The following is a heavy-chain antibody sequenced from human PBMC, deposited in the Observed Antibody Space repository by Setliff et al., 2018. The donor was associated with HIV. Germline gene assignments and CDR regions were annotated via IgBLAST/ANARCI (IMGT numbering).Heavy chain of an antibody. J-gene: IGHJ4*02. CDR3: ARADYGDHLDY. CDR2: INPNSAIT. D-gene: IGHD4-17*01. V-gene: IGHV1-2*06. Sequence: ASVKVSCKTSGHTFTGYYIHWVRQAPGQGLEWMGRINPNSAITSYAQTFQDRVTMTRDTSITTAYMELSRLSSDDTAVYYCARADYGDHLDYWGQGILVTVSS. CDR1: GHTFTGYY.